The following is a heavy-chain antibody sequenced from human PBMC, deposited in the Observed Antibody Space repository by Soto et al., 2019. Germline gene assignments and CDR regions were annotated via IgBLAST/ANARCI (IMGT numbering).Heavy chain of an antibody. J-gene: IGHJ6*02. CDR3: ASSVAKYYYYGMDV. V-gene: IGHV1-69*12. CDR1: GDTFSSYA. CDR2: IIPIFGTA. D-gene: IGHD5-12*01. Sequence: QVQLVQSGAEVKKPGSSVKVSCKASGDTFSSYAIRWVRQAPGQGLGWMGGIIPIFGTANYAQKFQGRVTITADESTSTAYMELSSLRSEDTAVYYCASSVAKYYYYGMDVWGQGTTVTVSS.